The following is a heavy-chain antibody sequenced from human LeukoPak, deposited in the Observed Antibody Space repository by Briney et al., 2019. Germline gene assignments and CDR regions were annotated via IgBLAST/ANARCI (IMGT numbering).Heavy chain of an antibody. D-gene: IGHD2-2*01. Sequence: ASVKVSCKASGYTFTSYDINWVRQATGQGLEWMGWMNPNSGNTGYAQKFQGRVTMTRNTSISTAYMELSSLRSEDTAVYYCAREHCSSTSCYVLGNWFDPWGQGTLVTVSS. J-gene: IGHJ5*02. CDR2: MNPNSGNT. CDR1: GYTFTSYD. V-gene: IGHV1-8*01. CDR3: AREHCSSTSCYVLGNWFDP.